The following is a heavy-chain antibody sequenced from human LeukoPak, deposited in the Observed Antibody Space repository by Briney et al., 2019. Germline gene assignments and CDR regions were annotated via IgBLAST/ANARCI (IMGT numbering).Heavy chain of an antibody. J-gene: IGHJ5*02. CDR2: IYHSGST. V-gene: IGHV4-30-2*01. Sequence: SETLSLTCAVSGDSISSGGYSWSWIRQPPGKGLEWIGYIYHSGSTYYNPSLKSRVTISVDRSKNQFSLKLSSVTAADTAVYYCARKEVGFDPWGQGTLVTVSS. CDR3: ARKEVGFDP. D-gene: IGHD2-15*01. CDR1: GDSISSGGYS.